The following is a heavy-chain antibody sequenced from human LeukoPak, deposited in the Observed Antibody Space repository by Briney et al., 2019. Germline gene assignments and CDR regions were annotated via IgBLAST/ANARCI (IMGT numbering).Heavy chain of an antibody. Sequence: LAGGSLRLSCAASGFTFSSYAMSWVRQTPGKGLEWVSAISGSGGSTYYADSGKGRFTISRDNSKNTLYLQMNSLRAEDTAVYYCAKGGSGSYWSYGMDVWGQGTTVTVSS. CDR1: GFTFSSYA. V-gene: IGHV3-23*01. D-gene: IGHD3-10*01. J-gene: IGHJ6*02. CDR2: ISGSGGST. CDR3: AKGGSGSYWSYGMDV.